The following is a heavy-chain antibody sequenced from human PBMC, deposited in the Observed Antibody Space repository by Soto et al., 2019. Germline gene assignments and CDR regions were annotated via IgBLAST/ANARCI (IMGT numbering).Heavy chain of an antibody. D-gene: IGHD1-26*01. CDR3: ARQWAGLFEGTVGP. V-gene: IGHV4-31*03. CDR1: GGSISSGGYY. Sequence: QVQLQESGPGLVKPSQTLSLTCTVSGGSISSGGYYWSWIRQHPGKGLEWIGYIYYSGSTYYNPSLKSRVAISVDTSKNQFSLKLSSVTAADTAVYYCARQWAGLFEGTVGPWGQGTLVTVSS. J-gene: IGHJ5*02. CDR2: IYYSGST.